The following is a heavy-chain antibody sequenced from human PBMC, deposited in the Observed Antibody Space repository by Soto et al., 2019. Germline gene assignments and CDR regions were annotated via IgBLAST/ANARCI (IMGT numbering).Heavy chain of an antibody. CDR3: ARVRRTVTGFLFDY. D-gene: IGHD4-17*01. J-gene: IGHJ4*02. CDR1: GYTFTSYG. CDR2: INPNSGGT. Sequence: ASVKVSCKASGYTFTSYGISWVRQAPGQGLEWMGWINPNSGGTNYAQKFQGRVTMTRDTSISTAYMELSRLRSDDTAVYYCARVRRTVTGFLFDYWGQGTLVTVSS. V-gene: IGHV1-2*02.